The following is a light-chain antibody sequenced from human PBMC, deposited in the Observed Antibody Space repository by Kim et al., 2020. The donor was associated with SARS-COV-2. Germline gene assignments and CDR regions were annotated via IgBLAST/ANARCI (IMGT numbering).Light chain of an antibody. CDR3: GADHGSGSNFVYV. CDR2: VGTGAIVG. V-gene: IGLV9-49*03. CDR1: SGYSNSK. J-gene: IGLJ1*01. Sequence: TCSLSSGYSNSKVDWYQQKPGKGPRFVMRVGTGAIVGSKGDGIPDRFSVLGSGLNRYLTIKNIQEEDEGDDHCGADHGSGSNFVYVFGTGTKVTVL.